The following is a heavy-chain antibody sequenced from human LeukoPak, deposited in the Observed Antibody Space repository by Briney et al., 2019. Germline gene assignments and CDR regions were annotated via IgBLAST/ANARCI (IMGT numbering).Heavy chain of an antibody. D-gene: IGHD3-22*01. J-gene: IGHJ4*02. CDR1: GGSISSYY. CDR2: IYYSGST. Sequence: PSETLSLTCTVSGGSISSYYWSWIRQPPGKGLEWIGYIYYSGSTYYNPSLKSRVTISVDTSKNQFSLKLSSVTAADTAVYYCAREPPYYYDSSGYCWGQGTLVTVSS. CDR3: AREPPYYYDSSGYC. V-gene: IGHV4-59*12.